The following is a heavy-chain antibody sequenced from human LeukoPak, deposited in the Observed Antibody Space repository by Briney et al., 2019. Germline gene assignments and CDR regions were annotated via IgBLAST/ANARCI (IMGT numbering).Heavy chain of an antibody. D-gene: IGHD6-19*01. CDR1: GYTFTSYG. CDR3: ARIFPPRAGYSSGWPYYYYGMDV. CDR2: ISAYNGNT. V-gene: IGHV1-18*04. Sequence: ASVKVSCKASGYTFTSYGISWVQQAPGQGLEWMGWISAYNGNTNYAQKLQGRVTMTTDTSTSTAYMELRSLRSDDTAVYYCARIFPPRAGYSSGWPYYYYGMDVWGKGTTVTVSS. J-gene: IGHJ6*04.